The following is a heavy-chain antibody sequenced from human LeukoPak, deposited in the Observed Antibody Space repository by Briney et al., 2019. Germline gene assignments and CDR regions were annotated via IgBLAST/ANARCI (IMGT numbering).Heavy chain of an antibody. CDR2: VYYGGTT. Sequence: KPSETLSLTCTVSGGSINSRSYYWGWIRQPPGKGLEWIGSVYYGGTTYYNPSLKSRVTISEDTSKNQFFLKLSSVTAADTAVYYCARRATTVTAGYYYYMDVWGKGTTVTVSS. CDR3: ARRATTVTAGYYYYMDV. V-gene: IGHV4-39*01. CDR1: GGSINSRSYY. J-gene: IGHJ6*03. D-gene: IGHD4-17*01.